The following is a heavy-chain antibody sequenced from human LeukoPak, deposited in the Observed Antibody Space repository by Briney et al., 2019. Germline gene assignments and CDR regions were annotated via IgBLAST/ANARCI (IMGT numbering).Heavy chain of an antibody. J-gene: IGHJ4*02. CDR2: IYYSGST. V-gene: IGHV4-31*03. D-gene: IGHD5-18*01. Sequence: PSETLSLTCTVSGGSISSGGYYWSWIRQHPGTGLEWIGYIYYSGSTYYNPSLKSRVTISVDTSKNQFSLKLSSVTAADTAVYYCARDRGYSYGYYFDYWGQGTLVTVSS. CDR3: ARDRGYSYGYYFDY. CDR1: GGSISSGGYY.